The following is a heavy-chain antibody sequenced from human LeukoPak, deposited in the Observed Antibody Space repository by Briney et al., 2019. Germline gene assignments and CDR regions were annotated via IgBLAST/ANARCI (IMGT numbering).Heavy chain of an antibody. V-gene: IGHV4-34*01. CDR3: ARTTGQLWKRGFDY. CDR1: GGSFSGYY. J-gene: IGHJ4*02. D-gene: IGHD5-18*01. CDR2: INHSGST. Sequence: IPSETLSLTCAVYGGSFSGYYWSWIRQPPGKGLEWMGEINHSGSTNYNPSLKSRVTISVDTSKNQFSLKLSSVTAADTAVYYCARTTGQLWKRGFDYWGQGTLVTVSS.